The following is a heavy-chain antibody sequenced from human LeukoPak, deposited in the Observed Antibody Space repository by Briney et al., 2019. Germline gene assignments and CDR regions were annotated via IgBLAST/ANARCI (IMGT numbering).Heavy chain of an antibody. Sequence: SSETLSLTCTVSGGSVSSGNYYWSWIRQPPGKGLEWIGYIYYSGSTNYNPSFKSRVTISVDTSKNQFSLKVSSVTAADTAMYYCAREDIAMVSPFDYWGQGTLVTVSS. CDR1: GGSVSSGNYY. CDR2: IYYSGST. V-gene: IGHV4-61*01. D-gene: IGHD5-18*01. CDR3: AREDIAMVSPFDY. J-gene: IGHJ4*02.